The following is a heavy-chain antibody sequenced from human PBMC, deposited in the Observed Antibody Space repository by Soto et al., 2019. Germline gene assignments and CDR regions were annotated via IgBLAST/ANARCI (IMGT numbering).Heavy chain of an antibody. Sequence: ASVKVSCTSSGYTFTSYDINWVRQATGQGLEWMGWMNPNSGNTGYAQKFQGRVAMTRNTSISTAYMELSSLRSEDTAVYYCAIGNRTLFTVVAVDHWGKRTRGTVSS. CDR2: MNPNSGNT. J-gene: IGHJ5*02. CDR1: GYTFTSYD. V-gene: IGHV1-8*01. D-gene: IGHD2-15*01. CDR3: AIGNRTLFTVVAVDH.